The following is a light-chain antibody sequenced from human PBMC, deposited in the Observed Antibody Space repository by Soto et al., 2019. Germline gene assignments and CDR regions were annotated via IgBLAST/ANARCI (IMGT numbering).Light chain of an antibody. CDR2: YDS. CDR1: NIGSKS. J-gene: IGLJ1*01. CDR3: QVWDSSSGV. Sequence: SYELTQPPSVSVAQGKTARITCGGNNIGSKSVHWYQQKPGQAPVLVIYYDSDRPSGIPERFSGSNSGNPATLTISRVEAGDEADYYCQVWDSSSGVFGTGTNLTVL. V-gene: IGLV3-21*04.